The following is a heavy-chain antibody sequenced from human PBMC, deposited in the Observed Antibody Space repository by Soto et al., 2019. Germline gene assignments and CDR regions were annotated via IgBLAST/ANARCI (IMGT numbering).Heavy chain of an antibody. CDR3: ARHRIAVAGPLDY. CDR1: GGSLTSSSYY. Sequence: SEPLSLTCTVSGGSLTSSSYYRSWIRQPPGKGLVWIGHIHHIGRTKYSPSLKSGVTLSVDTSRNHFSVKINSVTAADKAVYFCARHRIAVAGPLDYSGQGTLGIVCS. CDR2: IHHIGRT. V-gene: IGHV4-39*01. J-gene: IGHJ4*02. D-gene: IGHD6-19*01.